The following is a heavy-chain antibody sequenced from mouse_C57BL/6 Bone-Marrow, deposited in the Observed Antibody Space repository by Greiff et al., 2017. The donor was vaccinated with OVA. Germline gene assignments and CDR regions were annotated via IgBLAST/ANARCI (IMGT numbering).Heavy chain of an antibody. CDR3: ARASYYYGSSYAMDY. CDR1: GYSITSDY. V-gene: IGHV3-8*01. J-gene: IGHJ4*01. Sequence: DVKLVESGPGLAKPSQTLSLTCSVTGYSITSDYWNWIRKFPGNKLEYMGYISYSGSTYYNPSLKSRISITRDTSKNQYYLQLNSVTTEDTATYYCARASYYYGSSYAMDYWGQGTSVTVSS. CDR2: ISYSGST. D-gene: IGHD1-1*01.